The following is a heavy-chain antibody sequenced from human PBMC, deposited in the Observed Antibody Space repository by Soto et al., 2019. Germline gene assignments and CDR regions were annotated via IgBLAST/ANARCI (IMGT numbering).Heavy chain of an antibody. J-gene: IGHJ6*02. V-gene: IGHV4-30-4*01. CDR3: ARGCSDTTCPRPYYGMDV. D-gene: IGHD2-2*01. CDR1: GGSISSGDYY. CDR2: IYKSGST. Sequence: SETLSLTCTVSGGSISSGDYYWSWIRQPPGKGLEWIGYIYKSGSTYYNPSLKSRITMSVATSKNQFSLKLNSVTAADTAVYYRARGCSDTTCPRPYYGMDVWGQGTTVTVSS.